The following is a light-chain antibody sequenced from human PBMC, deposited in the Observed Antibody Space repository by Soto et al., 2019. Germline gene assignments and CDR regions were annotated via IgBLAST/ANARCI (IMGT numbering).Light chain of an antibody. J-gene: IGLJ1*01. CDR2: YDS. V-gene: IGLV3-21*04. CDR3: QVWDSSSDHYV. Sequence: SYELTQPPSVSVAPGKTARITCGGNNIGSKSVHWYQQKPGQAPVLVIYYDSDRPSGIPERFSGSNSGNTATLTISRVEAGDEDDYCCQVWDSSSDHYVFGTGTKVTVL. CDR1: NIGSKS.